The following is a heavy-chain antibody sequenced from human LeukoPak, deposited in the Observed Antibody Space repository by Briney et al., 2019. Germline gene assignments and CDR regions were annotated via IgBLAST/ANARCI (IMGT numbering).Heavy chain of an antibody. CDR3: ARNPPGDYVWGSYYFDY. Sequence: GGSLRLSCAASGFTFSSYGMHWVRQAPGKGLEWVAFIRYDGSNKYYADSVKGRFTISRDNSKNTLYLQMKSLRAEDTAVYYCARNPPGDYVWGSYYFDYWGQGTLVTVSS. J-gene: IGHJ4*02. CDR1: GFTFSSYG. D-gene: IGHD3-16*01. V-gene: IGHV3-30*02. CDR2: IRYDGSNK.